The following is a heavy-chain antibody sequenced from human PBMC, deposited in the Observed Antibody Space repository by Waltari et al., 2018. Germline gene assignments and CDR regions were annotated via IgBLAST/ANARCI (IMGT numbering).Heavy chain of an antibody. D-gene: IGHD7-27*01. CDR3: ARGSGVDY. J-gene: IGHJ4*02. CDR2: ISDGGGII. Sequence: EVQLLESGGGLVQPGGSLRLSCVASGFTFSTYVMNWVRQAPGKGLEWVSSISDGGGIINYADSVKGRFTISRDNSKNTVYLQMKSLRAEDTAVYYCARGSGVDYWGQGTLVTISS. CDR1: GFTFSTYV. V-gene: IGHV3-23*01.